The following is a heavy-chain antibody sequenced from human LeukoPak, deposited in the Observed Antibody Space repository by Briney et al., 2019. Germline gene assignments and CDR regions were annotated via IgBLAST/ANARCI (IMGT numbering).Heavy chain of an antibody. CDR3: AKDRGWFGGSLANFDN. CDR1: GFIFSGYA. CDR2: IGGSGGST. Sequence: GGSLRLSCAASGFIFSGYAMSWVRQAPGKGLEWVSAIGGSGGSTYYAESVKGRFTISRDNSKNTLYLQMNSLRAEDTAVYYCAKDRGWFGGSLANFDNWGQGTLVTVSS. V-gene: IGHV3-23*01. J-gene: IGHJ4*02. D-gene: IGHD3-10*01.